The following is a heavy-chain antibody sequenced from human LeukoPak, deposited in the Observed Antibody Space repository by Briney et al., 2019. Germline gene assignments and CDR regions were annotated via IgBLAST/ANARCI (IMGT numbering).Heavy chain of an antibody. V-gene: IGHV4-39*01. Sequence: SETLSLTCTVSGGSISRSSYYWAWIRRPPGKELEWIGSIHYSGTTYYKPSLKSRVTISVDTSKNQFSLKLTSVTAADTAVYYCARRNYRLKYYFDYWGQGTLVTVSS. J-gene: IGHJ4*02. D-gene: IGHD1-7*01. CDR1: GGSISRSSYY. CDR3: ARRNYRLKYYFDY. CDR2: IHYSGTT.